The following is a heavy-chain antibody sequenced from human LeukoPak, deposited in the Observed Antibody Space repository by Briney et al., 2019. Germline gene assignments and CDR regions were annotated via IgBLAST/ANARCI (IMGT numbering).Heavy chain of an antibody. J-gene: IGHJ3*02. V-gene: IGHV3-11*06. Sequence: PGGSLRLSCAASGFTFSDYYMSWIRQAPGRGLEWVSYISSSGGYTKYADSVKGRFTISRDNSKNTLYLQMNSLRAEDTAVYYCAKDFGSSSGYWDDAFDIWGQGTMVTVSS. D-gene: IGHD3-22*01. CDR3: AKDFGSSSGYWDDAFDI. CDR2: ISSSGGYT. CDR1: GFTFSDYY.